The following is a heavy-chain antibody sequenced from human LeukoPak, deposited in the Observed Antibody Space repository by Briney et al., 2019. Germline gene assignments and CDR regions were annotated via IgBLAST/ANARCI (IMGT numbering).Heavy chain of an antibody. CDR3: ARDPGYCSGGSCYFDY. V-gene: IGHV4-28*03. J-gene: IGHJ4*02. CDR2: IYYSGST. Sequence: PSETLSHTCAVSGYSISSSNWWGWIRQPPGKGLEWIGYIYYSGSTNYNPSLKSRVTISVDTSKNQFSLKLSSVTAADTAVYYCARDPGYCSGGSCYFDYWGQGTLVTVSS. CDR1: GYSISSSNW. D-gene: IGHD2-15*01.